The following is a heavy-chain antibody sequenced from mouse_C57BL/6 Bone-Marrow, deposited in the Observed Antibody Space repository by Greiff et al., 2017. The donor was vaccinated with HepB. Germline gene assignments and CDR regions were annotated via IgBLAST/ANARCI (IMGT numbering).Heavy chain of an antibody. CDR1: GYAFSSSW. J-gene: IGHJ2*01. D-gene: IGHD1-1*01. Sequence: QVQLQQSGPELVKPGASVKISCKASGYAFSSSWMNWVKQRPGKGLEWIGRIYPGDGDTNYNGKFKGKATLTADKSSSTAYMQLSSRTSEDSAVYFCAREGAITNYWGQGTTLTVSS. CDR3: AREGAITNY. V-gene: IGHV1-82*01. CDR2: IYPGDGDT.